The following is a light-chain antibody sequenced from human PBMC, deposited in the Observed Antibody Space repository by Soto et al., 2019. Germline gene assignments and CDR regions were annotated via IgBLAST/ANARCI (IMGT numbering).Light chain of an antibody. Sequence: QSALTQPRSVSGSPGQSVTISCTGTSSDVGGYIYVSWYQQYPAKAPKVMIYDVSRRPSGVPDRFSGSKSGNTASLTISCLQSEDEAVYYCCSYAGNKTVVFGGWTKLTVL. CDR2: DVS. CDR1: SSDVGGYIY. V-gene: IGLV2-11*01. J-gene: IGLJ3*02. CDR3: CSYAGNKTVV.